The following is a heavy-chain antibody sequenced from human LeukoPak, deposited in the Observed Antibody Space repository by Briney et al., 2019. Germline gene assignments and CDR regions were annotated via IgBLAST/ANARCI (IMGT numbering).Heavy chain of an antibody. CDR3: ARYFWQQGYYMDV. Sequence: GASVKVSCKASGYTFTSYAMNWVRQAPGQGLEWMGWINTNTGNPTYAQGFTGRFVFSLDTSVSTAYLQISSLKAEDTAVYYCARYFWQQGYYMDVWGKGTTVIISS. J-gene: IGHJ6*03. CDR1: GYTFTSYA. V-gene: IGHV7-4-1*02. D-gene: IGHD6-13*01. CDR2: INTNTGNP.